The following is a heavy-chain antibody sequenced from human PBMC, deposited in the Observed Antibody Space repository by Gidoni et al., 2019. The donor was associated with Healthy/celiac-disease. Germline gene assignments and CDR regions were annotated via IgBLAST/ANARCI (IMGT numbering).Heavy chain of an antibody. D-gene: IGHD2-15*01. V-gene: IGHV3-15*01. Sequence: EVQLVESGGGLVKPGGSLRLSCAASGFTFTNAWMIWVRPAPGKGLEWVARIHSKSDGGTTYYAAPVKGRFTISRDDSKNTLYLQMDSLKTEDTAVYYCTTDSFGGPDYWGQGTLVTVSS. CDR1: GFTFTNAW. J-gene: IGHJ4*02. CDR2: IHSKSDGGTT. CDR3: TTDSFGGPDY.